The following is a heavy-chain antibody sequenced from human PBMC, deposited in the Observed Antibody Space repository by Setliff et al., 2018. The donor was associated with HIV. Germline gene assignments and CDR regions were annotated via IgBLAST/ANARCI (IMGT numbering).Heavy chain of an antibody. D-gene: IGHD1-26*01. CDR2: IHTTGST. CDR3: ARPVGAMGFDP. V-gene: IGHV4-61*09. CDR1: GDSISSGSYY. J-gene: IGHJ5*02. Sequence: SETLSLTCSVSGDSISSGSYYWSWIRLPAGKGLEWIGQIHTTGSTNYNPSLKSRVTISMDTSKNQFSLNLNSVTATDTAVYYCARPVGAMGFDPWGQGILVTVSS.